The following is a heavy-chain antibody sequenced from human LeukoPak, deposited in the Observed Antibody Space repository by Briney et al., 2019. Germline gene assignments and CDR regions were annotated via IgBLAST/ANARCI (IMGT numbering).Heavy chain of an antibody. J-gene: IGHJ4*02. Sequence: GASVKVSCKVSGYTLTELSMHWVRQAPGQGLEWMGIINPSGGSTSYAQKFQGRVTMTRDTSTSTVYMELSSLRSEDTAVYYCAREGGLHYYDSSGYYPFDYWGQGTLVTVSS. V-gene: IGHV1-46*01. D-gene: IGHD3-22*01. CDR2: INPSGGST. CDR3: AREGGLHYYDSSGYYPFDY. CDR1: GYTLTELS.